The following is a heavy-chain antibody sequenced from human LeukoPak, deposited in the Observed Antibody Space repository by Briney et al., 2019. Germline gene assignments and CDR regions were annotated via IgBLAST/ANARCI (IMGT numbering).Heavy chain of an antibody. CDR2: THPSGNT. V-gene: IGHV4-4*09. J-gene: IGHJ5*02. CDR1: GGSNNSYY. Sequence: SETLSLTCTVSGGSNNSYYWSWIRQPPGKGLGWIGYTHPSGNTNYSPSLKSRVTISIDTSRNQFSLKLRSVTAADTAVYYCARKAPKKGWFDPWGQGTLVTASS. CDR3: ARKAPKKGWFDP.